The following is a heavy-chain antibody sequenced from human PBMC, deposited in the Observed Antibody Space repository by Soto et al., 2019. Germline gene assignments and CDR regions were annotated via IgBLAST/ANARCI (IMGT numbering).Heavy chain of an antibody. Sequence: EVQLVESGGGLVKPGGSLRLSCAASGFTFSSYSMNWVRQAPGKGLEWVSSISSSSSYIYYADSVKGRFTISRDNAKNSLYLQMNNLRAEGTAVYYCARDGRSGSSWYLGWFDPWGQGTLVTVSS. J-gene: IGHJ5*02. CDR1: GFTFSSYS. D-gene: IGHD6-13*01. CDR2: ISSSSSYI. CDR3: ARDGRSGSSWYLGWFDP. V-gene: IGHV3-21*01.